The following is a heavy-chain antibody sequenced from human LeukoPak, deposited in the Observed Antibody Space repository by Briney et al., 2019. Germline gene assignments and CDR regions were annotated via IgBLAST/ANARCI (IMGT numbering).Heavy chain of an antibody. D-gene: IGHD2-2*01. CDR3: ARPVVPAAPDAFDI. V-gene: IGHV4-59*08. CDR1: GGSISSSY. Sequence: SETLSLTCTVSGGSISSSYWSWIRQPPGKGLEWIGYIYYSGSTNYNPSLKSRVTISVDTSKNQFSLKLSSVTAADTAVYYCARPVVPAAPDAFDIWGQGTMVTVSS. J-gene: IGHJ3*02. CDR2: IYYSGST.